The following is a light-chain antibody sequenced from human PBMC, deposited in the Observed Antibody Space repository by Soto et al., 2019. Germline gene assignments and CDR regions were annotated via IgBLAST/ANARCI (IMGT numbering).Light chain of an antibody. Sequence: QSALTQPRSVAGAPGQSVTIACTGTSSDVGGHDYVSWSRQHPGEAPKLISYDVTKRPSGVPDRFSGSKSGNTASLTISGLQAEDEADYYCCSYAGSYPWVFGGGTQLTVL. CDR1: SSDVGGHDY. CDR2: DVT. V-gene: IGLV2-11*01. CDR3: CSYAGSYPWV. J-gene: IGLJ3*02.